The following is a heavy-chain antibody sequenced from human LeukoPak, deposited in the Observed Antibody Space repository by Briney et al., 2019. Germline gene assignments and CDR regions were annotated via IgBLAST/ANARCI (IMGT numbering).Heavy chain of an antibody. J-gene: IGHJ4*02. CDR2: INTNTGNP. D-gene: IGHD6-19*01. Sequence: ASGNVSWKAYGYTFTSYAMNWVRQAPGQGREWMGWINTNTGNPTYAQGFTGRFVFSLDTSVSTAYLQISSLKAEDTAVYYCARAHRYRASGWLNDYWGQGTLLTVSS. V-gene: IGHV7-4-1*02. CDR3: ARAHRYRASGWLNDY. CDR1: GYTFTSYA.